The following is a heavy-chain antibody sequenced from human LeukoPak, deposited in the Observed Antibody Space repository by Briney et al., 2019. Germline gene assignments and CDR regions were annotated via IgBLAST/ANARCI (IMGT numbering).Heavy chain of an antibody. D-gene: IGHD3-22*01. J-gene: IGHJ4*02. Sequence: IPIFGTANYAQKFQGRVTITTDESTSTAYMELSSLRSEDTVVYYCASSPYYYDSSGDYFDYWGQGTLVTVSS. CDR3: ASSPYYYDSSGDYFDY. V-gene: IGHV1-69*05. CDR2: IPIFGTA.